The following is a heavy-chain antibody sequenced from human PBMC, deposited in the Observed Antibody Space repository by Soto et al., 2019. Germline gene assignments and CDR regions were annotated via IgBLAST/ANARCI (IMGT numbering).Heavy chain of an antibody. CDR2: MHNGGST. CDR3: ARGGGDYDSWNSAHYYYGMDV. J-gene: IGHJ6*02. Sequence: SGGSLRLSCAASGFTVSSIYMSWVRQAPGKGLEWVSVMHNGGSTYYADSVKGRFSISRDNSKNTLHLQMNSLRAEDTAVYYCARGGGDYDSWNSAHYYYGMDVWGQGTTVTVYS. CDR1: GFTVSSIY. V-gene: IGHV3-53*01. D-gene: IGHD3-22*01.